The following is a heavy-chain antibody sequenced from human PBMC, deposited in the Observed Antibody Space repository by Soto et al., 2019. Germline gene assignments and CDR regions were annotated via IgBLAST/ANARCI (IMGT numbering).Heavy chain of an antibody. Sequence: PSETLSLTCTVSGGSVSSGSYYWSWIRQPPGKGLEWIGYIYYSGSTNYNPSLKSRVTISGDTSKNQFSLKLSSVTAADTAVYYCARSPKYYYDSSGYYYSWFDPWGQGTLVTVS. D-gene: IGHD3-22*01. V-gene: IGHV4-61*01. CDR3: ARSPKYYYDSSGYYYSWFDP. CDR1: GGSVSSGSYY. J-gene: IGHJ5*02. CDR2: IYYSGST.